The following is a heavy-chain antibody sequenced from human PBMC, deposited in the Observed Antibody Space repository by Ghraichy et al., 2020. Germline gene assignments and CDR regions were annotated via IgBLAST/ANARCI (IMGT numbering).Heavy chain of an antibody. D-gene: IGHD6-6*01. Sequence: SVKVSCQTSGDTFNSYTLTWVRQAPGQGLEWMGGIIPNSRTISYSQNFQGRVTITADDSTSTAYMALSSLRSEDTAVYYCATASASSPEDAFDIWGRGTMITVSS. CDR2: IIPNSRTI. V-gene: IGHV1-69*13. CDR3: ATASASSPEDAFDI. J-gene: IGHJ3*02. CDR1: GDTFNSYT.